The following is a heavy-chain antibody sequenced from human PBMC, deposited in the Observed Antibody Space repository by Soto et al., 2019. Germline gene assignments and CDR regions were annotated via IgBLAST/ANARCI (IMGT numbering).Heavy chain of an antibody. J-gene: IGHJ6*03. D-gene: IGHD2-2*01. CDR1: GFTFSSYA. CDR3: AKGSSIVVVPAAMMIYYYYMDV. V-gene: IGHV3-23*01. CDR2: ISGSGGST. Sequence: GGSLRLSCAASGFTFSSYAMSWVRQAPGKGLEWVSAISGSGGSTYYADSVKGRFTISRDNSKNTLYLQMNSLRAEDTAVYYCAKGSSIVVVPAAMMIYYYYMDVWGKGTTVTVS.